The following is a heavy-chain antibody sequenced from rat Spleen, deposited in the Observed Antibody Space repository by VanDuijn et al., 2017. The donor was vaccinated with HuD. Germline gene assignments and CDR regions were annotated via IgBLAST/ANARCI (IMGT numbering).Heavy chain of an antibody. V-gene: IGHV5-46*01. D-gene: IGHD1-6*01. CDR1: GFTFSSFP. CDR3: TRAIYTTDYYYAKGYYVMDA. J-gene: IGHJ4*01. Sequence: EVQLVESGGGLVQPGRSMKLSCVASGFTFSSFPMAWVRQAPTKGLEWVATISTNGGSTYYRDSVKGRFTISRDKVKSTLYLQMNSLRSEDTATYYCTRAIYTTDYYYAKGYYVMDAWGQGASVTVSS. CDR2: ISTNGGST.